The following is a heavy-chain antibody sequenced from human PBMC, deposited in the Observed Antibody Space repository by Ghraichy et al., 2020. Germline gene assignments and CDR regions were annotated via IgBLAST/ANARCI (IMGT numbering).Heavy chain of an antibody. V-gene: IGHV1-2*02. CDR3: ARGVVEPGGYYYYYGMDV. CDR2: INPNSGGT. D-gene: IGHD2-15*01. Sequence: ASVKVSCKASGYTFTGYYMHWVRQAPGQGLEWMGWINPNSGGTNYAQKFQGRVTMTRDTSISTAYMELSRLRSDDTAVYYCARGVVEPGGYYYYYGMDVWGQGTTVTVSS. J-gene: IGHJ6*02. CDR1: GYTFTGYY.